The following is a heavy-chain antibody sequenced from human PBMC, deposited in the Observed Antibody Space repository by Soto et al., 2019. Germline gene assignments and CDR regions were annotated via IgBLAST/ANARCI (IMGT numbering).Heavy chain of an antibody. CDR2: IYHSGST. CDR3: ARDGRPGDYVWGSYRLGFYYYYGMDV. J-gene: IGHJ6*02. D-gene: IGHD3-16*02. Sequence: SETLSLTCTVSGYSISSGYYWGWIRQPPGKGLEWIGSIYHSGSTYYNPSLKSRVTISVDTSKNQFSLKLSSVTAADTAVYYCARDGRPGDYVWGSYRLGFYYYYGMDVWGQGTTVTVSS. V-gene: IGHV4-38-2*02. CDR1: GYSISSGYY.